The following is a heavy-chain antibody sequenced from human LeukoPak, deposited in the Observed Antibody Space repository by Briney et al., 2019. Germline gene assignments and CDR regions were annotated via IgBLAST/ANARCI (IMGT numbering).Heavy chain of an antibody. CDR1: GFNFGAYW. CDR2: IKQDESEK. D-gene: IGHD2-8*01. CDR3: ARDLQDCTNGVCYSYWYFDL. Sequence: GGSLRLSCASSGFNFGAYWMSWVRQAPGKGLEWVATIKQDESEKYYVDSVKGRFTISRDNAKNSLYLQMNSLRAEDTAVYYCARDLQDCTNGVCYSYWYFDLWGRGTLVTVSS. J-gene: IGHJ2*01. V-gene: IGHV3-7*01.